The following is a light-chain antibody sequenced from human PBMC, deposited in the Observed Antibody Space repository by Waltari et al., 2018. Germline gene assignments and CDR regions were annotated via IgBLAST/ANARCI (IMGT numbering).Light chain of an antibody. CDR2: SNR. J-gene: IGLJ2*01. CDR3: ATWDRILSAVI. CDR1: TSNIGENY. Sequence: QSVLTQPPSVSAAPGQQVTISCSGSTSNIGENYVSWYQRLPGKDPRLLIFSNRERPSGIPDRFYCPKSDPSATLGITGLQTGGEADYYCATWDRILSAVIIGGGTKLTVL. V-gene: IGLV1-51*01.